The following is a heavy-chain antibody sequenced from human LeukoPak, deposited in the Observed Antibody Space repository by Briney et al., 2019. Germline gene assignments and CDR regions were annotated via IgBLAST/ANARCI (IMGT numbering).Heavy chain of an antibody. CDR3: ARAGGYCGSTSCYSGYYYYFMDV. CDR1: GYTFTDYY. Sequence: ASVRVSCKASGYTFTDYYLHWVRQAPGQGLEWMGWINPKSGVTDSKMKFQGRVTLTRDTSITTAYMELISLTSDDAAVYYCARAGGYCGSTSCYSGYYYYFMDVWGKGTTVTVSS. J-gene: IGHJ6*03. D-gene: IGHD2-2*01. V-gene: IGHV1-2*02. CDR2: INPKSGVT.